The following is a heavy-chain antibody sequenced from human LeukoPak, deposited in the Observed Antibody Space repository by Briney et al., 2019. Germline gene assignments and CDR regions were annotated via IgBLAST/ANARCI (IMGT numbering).Heavy chain of an antibody. D-gene: IGHD2-21*01. V-gene: IGHV1-24*01. CDR2: FDPEDGET. Sequence: ASVKVSCKVSGYTLTELSMHWVRQAPGKGLEWMGGFDPEDGETIYAQKFQDRVTMTEDTFRDTAYMELSSLRSEDTAVYYCATDLLGKVAHLHRSYRWGQGTLVTVSS. CDR1: GYTLTELS. CDR3: ATDLLGKVAHLHRSYR. J-gene: IGHJ4*02.